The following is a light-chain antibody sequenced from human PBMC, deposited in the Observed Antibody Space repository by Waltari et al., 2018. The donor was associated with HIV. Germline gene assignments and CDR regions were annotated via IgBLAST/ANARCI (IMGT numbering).Light chain of an antibody. J-gene: IGLJ2*01. CDR1: RSNIGAGVD. Sequence: QSVLTQPPSVSVAPGQRVTIACTGPRSNIGAGVDAHWYQQIPRNAPQLLIYDNNIRPSGVPDRFSGSKSGTSASLAITGLQSEDEADYYCQSYDMSQSGSLVFGGGTKLTVL. CDR2: DNN. CDR3: QSYDMSQSGSLV. V-gene: IGLV1-40*01.